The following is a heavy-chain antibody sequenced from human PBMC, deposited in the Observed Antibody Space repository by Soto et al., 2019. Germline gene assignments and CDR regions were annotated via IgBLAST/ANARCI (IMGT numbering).Heavy chain of an antibody. CDR2: TSPIYGTG. Sequence: QVQLVQSGAEVQKPGSSVKVSCKASGGTFSSYPISWVRQAPGQGLEWMGGTSPIYGTGNYAQKFQGRLTITADKSTSTAYMELSSLRSDDTAVYYCARRDSSGFFRYFDSWGQGTLVTVSS. V-gene: IGHV1-69*06. D-gene: IGHD3-22*01. J-gene: IGHJ4*02. CDR1: GGTFSSYP. CDR3: ARRDSSGFFRYFDS.